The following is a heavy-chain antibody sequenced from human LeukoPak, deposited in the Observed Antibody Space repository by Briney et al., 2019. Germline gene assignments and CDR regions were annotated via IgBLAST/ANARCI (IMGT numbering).Heavy chain of an antibody. V-gene: IGHV3-30*02. Sequence: GGSRRLSCAASGLTFSSHGMHWVRQAPGKGLEWVTFIRYDGSYKSYTESVKGRFTSSRDNSKNTLYLQMNTLRAEDTAVYYCAKDLAYYGGNLDYWGQRTLVTVSS. J-gene: IGHJ4*02. CDR1: GLTFSSHG. CDR3: AKDLAYYGGNLDY. CDR2: IRYDGSYK. D-gene: IGHD4-23*01.